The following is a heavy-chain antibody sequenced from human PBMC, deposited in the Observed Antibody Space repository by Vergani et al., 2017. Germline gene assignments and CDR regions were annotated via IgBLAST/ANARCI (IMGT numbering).Heavy chain of an antibody. V-gene: IGHV3-9*03. CDR3: AKPRKYSGSYQHYYYGMDV. CDR2: ISWNSGSI. D-gene: IGHD1-26*01. J-gene: IGHJ6*02. CDR1: GFTFDDYA. Sequence: EVQLVESGGGLVQPGRSLRLSCAASGFTFDDYAMHWVRQAPGKGLEWVSGISWNSGSIGYADSVKGRFTISRDNAKNSLYLPMNSLRAEEMAVYYCAKPRKYSGSYQHYYYGMDVWGQGTTVTVSS.